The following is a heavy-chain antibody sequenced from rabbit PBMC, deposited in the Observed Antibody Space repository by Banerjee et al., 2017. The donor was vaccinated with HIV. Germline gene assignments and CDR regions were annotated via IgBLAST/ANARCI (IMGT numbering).Heavy chain of an antibody. CDR1: GFSFSSSYW. Sequence: QSLEESGGDLVKPGASLTLTCTASGFSFSSSYWICWFRQAPGKGPEWIACIGAGSSGKTLYASWAKGRFTISKTSSTTVTLQMTSLTVADTATYFCARGIANTYGSANDLWGPGTLVTVS. D-gene: IGHD5-1*01. V-gene: IGHV1S40*01. CDR3: ARGIANTYGSANDL. J-gene: IGHJ6*01. CDR2: IGAGSSGKT.